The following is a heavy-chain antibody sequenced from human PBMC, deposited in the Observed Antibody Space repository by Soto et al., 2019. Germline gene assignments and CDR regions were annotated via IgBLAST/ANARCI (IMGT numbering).Heavy chain of an antibody. V-gene: IGHV1-18*01. Sequence: ASVKVSCKASGYTFTSYGISWVRQAPGQGLEWMGWISANNGNTNYAQKLQGRVTMTTDKSTSTAYMELRSLRSEDTAVYYCASQFPGSPPDIWGQGTMVTVSS. CDR2: ISANNGNT. J-gene: IGHJ3*02. CDR3: ASQFPGSPPDI. CDR1: GYTFTSYG.